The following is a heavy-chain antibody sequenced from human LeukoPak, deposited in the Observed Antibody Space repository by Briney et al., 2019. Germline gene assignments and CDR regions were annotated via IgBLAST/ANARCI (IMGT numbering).Heavy chain of an antibody. CDR1: GGSISSTSYH. D-gene: IGHD1-26*01. CDR2: VYYTGSA. V-gene: IGHV4-39*07. Sequence: SETLSLTCTVSGGSISSTSYHWAWIRQPPGKGLEWIATVYYTGSAYYNPSLNGRVTMSLDESSNQLSLKLTSVTAADTAIYYCSRESGAFCPFGYWGQGTLVIVPS. J-gene: IGHJ4*02. CDR3: SRESGAFCPFGY.